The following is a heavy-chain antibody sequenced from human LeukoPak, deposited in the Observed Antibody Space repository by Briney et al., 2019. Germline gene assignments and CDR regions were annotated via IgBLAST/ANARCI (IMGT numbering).Heavy chain of an antibody. V-gene: IGHV3-23*01. CDR3: AKASSGWYGGGY. D-gene: IGHD6-19*01. J-gene: IGHJ4*02. CDR1: GFTFSSYS. CDR2: ISGSGGST. Sequence: GGSLRLSCAASGFTFSSYSMSWVRQAPGKGLEWVSAISGSGGSTYYADSVKGRFTISRDNSKNTLYLQMNSLRAEDTAVYHCAKASSGWYGGGYWGQGTLVTVSS.